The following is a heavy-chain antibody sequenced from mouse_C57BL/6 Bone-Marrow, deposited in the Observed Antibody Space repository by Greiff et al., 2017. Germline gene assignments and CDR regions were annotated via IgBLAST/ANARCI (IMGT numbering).Heavy chain of an antibody. CDR1: GYTFTDYE. V-gene: IGHV1-15*01. J-gene: IGHJ3*01. D-gene: IGHD2-12*01. Sequence: VKLVESGAELVRPGASVTLSCKASGYTFTDYEMHWVKQTPVHGLEWIGAIDPETGGTAYNQKFKGKAILTADKSSSTAYMELRSLTSEDSAVYYCTRSDSVAWFAYWGQGTLVTVSA. CDR2: IDPETGGT. CDR3: TRSDSVAWFAY.